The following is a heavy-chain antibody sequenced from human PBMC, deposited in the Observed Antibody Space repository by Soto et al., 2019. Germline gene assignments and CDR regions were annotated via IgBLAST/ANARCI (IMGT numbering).Heavy chain of an antibody. Sequence: SQTLSLTCAISGDSVSSNSAAWNWIRQSPSRGLEWLGRTYYRSKWYNDYAVSVKSRITISRENAKNSLYLQMNSLRAGDTAVYYCARELGMYGYWYFDLWGRGTLVTVSS. V-gene: IGHV6-1*01. CDR2: TYYRSKWYN. CDR1: GDSVSSNSAA. D-gene: IGHD7-27*01. CDR3: ARELGMYGYWYFDL. J-gene: IGHJ2*01.